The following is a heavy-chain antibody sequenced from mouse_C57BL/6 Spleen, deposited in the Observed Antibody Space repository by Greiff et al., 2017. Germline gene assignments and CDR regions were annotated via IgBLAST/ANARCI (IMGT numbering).Heavy chain of an antibody. V-gene: IGHV5-6*02. J-gene: IGHJ2*01. Sequence: DVKLQESGGDLVKPGGSLKLSCAASGFTFSSYGMSWVRQTPDKRLEWVATISSGGSYTYYPDSVKGRFTISRDKAKNTLYLQMSSLKSEDTAMYYCARRLTGTQYYLDYWGQGTTLTVSS. CDR3: ARRLTGTQYYLDY. CDR2: ISSGGSYT. CDR1: GFTFSSYG. D-gene: IGHD4-1*01.